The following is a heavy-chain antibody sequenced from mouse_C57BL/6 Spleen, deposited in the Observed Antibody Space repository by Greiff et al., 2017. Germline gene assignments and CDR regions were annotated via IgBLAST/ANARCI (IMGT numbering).Heavy chain of an antibody. CDR3: ARDDYDVRFAY. CDR2: IDPNSGGT. CDR1: GYTFTSYW. V-gene: IGHV1-72*01. D-gene: IGHD2-4*01. J-gene: IGHJ3*01. Sequence: QVQLQQPGAELVTPGASVKLSCKASGYTFTSYWLHWVKQRPGRGLEWIGRIDPNSGGTKYNDKFKSKATLTVDKPSSTAYMQLSSLTSEDSAVDYCARDDYDVRFAYWGQGTLVTVSA.